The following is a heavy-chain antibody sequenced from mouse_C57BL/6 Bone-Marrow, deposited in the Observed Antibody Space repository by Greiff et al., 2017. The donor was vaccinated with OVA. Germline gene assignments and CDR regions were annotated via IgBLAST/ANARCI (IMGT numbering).Heavy chain of an antibody. D-gene: IGHD3-2*02. Sequence: EVQLVESGGDLVKPGGSLKLSCAASGFTFISYGMSWVRQTPDKRLEWVATISSGGSYIYYPDSVKGRFTISRDNAKNTLYLQMRSLKSEDTAMYYCARRELRPYYFDYWGQGTTLTVSS. CDR2: ISSGGSYI. V-gene: IGHV5-6*01. CDR1: GFTFISYG. J-gene: IGHJ2*01. CDR3: ARRELRPYYFDY.